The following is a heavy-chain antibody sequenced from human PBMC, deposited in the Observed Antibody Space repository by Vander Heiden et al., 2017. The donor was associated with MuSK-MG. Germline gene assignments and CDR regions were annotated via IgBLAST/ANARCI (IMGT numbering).Heavy chain of an antibody. CDR2: IKSKTDGETT. D-gene: IGHD6-25*01. Sequence: EVQLVESGGGLVKPGGSLRLCCAACVFTVSNAWVSWVRQASGKGLEWVGRIKSKTDGETTDYGAPVKGRFTISRDDSKNTLYLQMNSLKTEDTAVYYCTTGRLIWGQGTMVTVSS. J-gene: IGHJ3*02. CDR1: VFTVSNAW. V-gene: IGHV3-15*01. CDR3: TTGRLI.